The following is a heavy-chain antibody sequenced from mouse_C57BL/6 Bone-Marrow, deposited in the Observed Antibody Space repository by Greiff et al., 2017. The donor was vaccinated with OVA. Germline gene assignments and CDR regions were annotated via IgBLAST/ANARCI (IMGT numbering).Heavy chain of an antibody. CDR3: AREGFAY. V-gene: IGHV1-55*01. CDR2: IYPGSGST. CDR1: GYTFPSHW. J-gene: IGHJ3*01. Sequence: QVQLQQPGAELVKPGASVKMSCKASGYTFPSHWITWVKQRPGQGLEWIGDIYPGSGSTNYNEKFKSKATLTVDTSSSTAYMQLSSLTSEDSAVYYCAREGFAYWGQGTLVTVSA.